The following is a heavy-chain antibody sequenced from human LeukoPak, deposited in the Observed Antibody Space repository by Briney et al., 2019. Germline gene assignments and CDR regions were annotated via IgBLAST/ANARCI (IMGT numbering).Heavy chain of an antibody. CDR1: GFTFRNYG. CDR3: AKDIGRKTSRWYYYDSSGYYGYFDY. CDR2: ISWNSGSI. Sequence: PGRSLRLSCAASGFTFRNYGMHWVRQAPGKGLEWVSGISWNSGSIGYADSVKGRFTISRDNAKNSLYLQMNSLRAEDTALYYCAKDIGRKTSRWYYYDSSGYYGYFDYWGQGTLVTVSS. J-gene: IGHJ4*02. V-gene: IGHV3-9*01. D-gene: IGHD3-22*01.